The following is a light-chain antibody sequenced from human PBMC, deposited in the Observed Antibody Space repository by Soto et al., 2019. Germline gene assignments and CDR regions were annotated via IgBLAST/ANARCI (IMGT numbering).Light chain of an antibody. CDR1: QGIRND. Sequence: AVQMTQSLSSLSASVGDRVTITCRASQGIRNDLGWYQQKPGKAPKLLIYAASSLQSGVPSRFSGSGSGTDFTLTISSLQPEDFATYYCLQDYYYPLTFGGGTKVEIK. V-gene: IGKV1-6*01. CDR3: LQDYYYPLT. J-gene: IGKJ4*01. CDR2: AAS.